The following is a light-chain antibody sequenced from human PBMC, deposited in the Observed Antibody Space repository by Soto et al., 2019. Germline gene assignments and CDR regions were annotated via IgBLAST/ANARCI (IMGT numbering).Light chain of an antibody. V-gene: IGKV3D-15*03. CDR3: QQRSNWLT. CDR1: QSVSTN. CDR2: GAS. J-gene: IGKJ5*01. Sequence: ELVMTHSPATLSVSPWERATLSCRASQSVSTNVAWYQQRFGQAPRLLMYGASIRATSFPARFSGSGSGTDFTLTISILEPEDFAVYCCQQRSNWLTFGQGTRLEIK.